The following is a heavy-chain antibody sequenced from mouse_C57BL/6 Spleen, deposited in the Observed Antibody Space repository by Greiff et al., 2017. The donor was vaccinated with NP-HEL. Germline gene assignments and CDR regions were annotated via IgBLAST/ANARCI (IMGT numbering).Heavy chain of an antibody. V-gene: IGHV5-9-1*02. Sequence: EVQLMESGEGLVKPGGSLKLSCAASGFTFSSYAMSWVRQTPEKRLEWVAYISSGGDYIYYADTVKGRFTISRDNARNTLYLQMSSLKSEDTAMYYCTRGGYGNYEGWYFDVWGTGTTVTVSS. D-gene: IGHD2-10*02. CDR2: ISSGGDYI. CDR3: TRGGYGNYEGWYFDV. CDR1: GFTFSSYA. J-gene: IGHJ1*03.